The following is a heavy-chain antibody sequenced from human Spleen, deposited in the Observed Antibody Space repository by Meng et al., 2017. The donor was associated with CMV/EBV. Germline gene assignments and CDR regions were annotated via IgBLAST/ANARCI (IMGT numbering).Heavy chain of an antibody. D-gene: IGHD3-3*01. CDR3: ARYSDYDFWRGSYYYGMDV. CDR2: LNYAGSEK. Sequence: GESLKISCVVSGFTASDYWMKWVRQTPGKGVEWMATLNYAGSEKYYVDSVKGRFTISRDNGKNTLYLQMNSLRAEDTAVYYCARYSDYDFWRGSYYYGMDVWGQGTTVTVSS. V-gene: IGHV3-7*01. CDR1: GFTASDYW. J-gene: IGHJ6*02.